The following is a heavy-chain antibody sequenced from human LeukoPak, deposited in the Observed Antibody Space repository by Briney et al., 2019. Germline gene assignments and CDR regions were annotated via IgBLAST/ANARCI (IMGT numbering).Heavy chain of an antibody. CDR1: GLTFSSYA. Sequence: PGGSLRLSCAASGLTFSSYAMHWVRQAPGKGLEWVAVITYDGSNKYYADSVKGRFTISRDNSKNTLYLQMNSLRAEDTAVYYCPDEVAGYFDYWGQGTLVTVSS. J-gene: IGHJ4*02. V-gene: IGHV3-30-3*01. CDR2: ITYDGSNK. D-gene: IGHD6-19*01. CDR3: PDEVAGYFDY.